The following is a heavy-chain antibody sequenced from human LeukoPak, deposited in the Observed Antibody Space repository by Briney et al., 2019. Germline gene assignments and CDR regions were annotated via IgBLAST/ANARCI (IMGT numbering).Heavy chain of an antibody. CDR3: ARDTLTNYYGMGV. D-gene: IGHD3-16*01. J-gene: IGHJ6*02. V-gene: IGHV1-2*02. CDR1: GYTFTGYY. CDR2: INPNSGGT. Sequence: GASVKVSCKASGYTFTGYYMHWVRQAPGQGLEWMGWINPNSGGTNYAQKFQGRVTMTRDTSISTAYMELSRLRSDDTAVYYCARDTLTNYYGMGVWGQGTTVTVSS.